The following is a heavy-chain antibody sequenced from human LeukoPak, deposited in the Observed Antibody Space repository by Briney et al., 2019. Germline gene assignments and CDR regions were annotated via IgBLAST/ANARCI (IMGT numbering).Heavy chain of an antibody. J-gene: IGHJ4*02. CDR2: ISAYNGNT. CDR1: GYTFTSYG. Sequence: ASVKVSCKASGYTFTSYGISWVRQAPGQGLEWMGWISAYNGNTNYAQKLQGRVTMTTDTSTSTAYMELRSLRSDDTAVYYCTRDESYGSGSYHRWGYFDYWGQGTLVTVSS. V-gene: IGHV1-18*01. CDR3: TRDESYGSGSYHRWGYFDY. D-gene: IGHD3-10*01.